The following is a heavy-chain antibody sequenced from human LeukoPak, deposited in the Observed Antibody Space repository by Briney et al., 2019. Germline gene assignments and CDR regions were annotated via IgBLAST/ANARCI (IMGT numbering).Heavy chain of an antibody. CDR2: INSDGSST. D-gene: IGHD4-17*01. V-gene: IGHV3-74*01. CDR3: ARVVDHDYGDYYLDY. Sequence: PGGSLRLSCAASGFTFSSYWMTWVRQAPGKGLVWVSRINSDGSSTSYADSVKGRFTISRDNSKNTLYLQMNSLRAEDTAVYYCARVVDHDYGDYYLDYWGQGTLVTVSS. J-gene: IGHJ4*02. CDR1: GFTFSSYW.